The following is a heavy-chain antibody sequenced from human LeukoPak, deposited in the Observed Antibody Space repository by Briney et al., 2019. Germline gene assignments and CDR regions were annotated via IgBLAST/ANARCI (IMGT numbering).Heavy chain of an antibody. J-gene: IGHJ4*02. Sequence: GSVKVSCKASGYTFINYGISWVRQAPGQGLEWMGWISPYNGDTDYAQKVQGRVTMTTDTSTSTACMELRSLTSDDTAVYYCARGSGSYYYFDYWGQGSLVTVSS. CDR1: GYTFINYG. V-gene: IGHV1-18*04. CDR2: ISPYNGDT. D-gene: IGHD1-26*01. CDR3: ARGSGSYYYFDY.